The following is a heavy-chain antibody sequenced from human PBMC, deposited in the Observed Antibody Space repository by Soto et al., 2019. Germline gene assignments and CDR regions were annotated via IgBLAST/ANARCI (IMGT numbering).Heavy chain of an antibody. CDR1: GGPYSKYS. CDR2: IIPLFDTT. Sequence: QVQLVQSGTEVKKPGSSVTVSCKASGGPYSKYSISWVRQAPGQGLEWVGRIIPLFDTTNYAQNFQGRAIIPADKSTNTVDMDLSSLRSEGTAVYYWARSILGDDYDSDGHDIWGQGTRGTVSS. CDR3: ARSILGDDYDSDGHDI. J-gene: IGHJ4*02. D-gene: IGHD3-22*01. V-gene: IGHV1-69*08.